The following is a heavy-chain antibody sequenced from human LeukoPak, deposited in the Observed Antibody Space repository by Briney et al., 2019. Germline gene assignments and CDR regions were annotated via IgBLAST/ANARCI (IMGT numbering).Heavy chain of an antibody. D-gene: IGHD4-17*01. CDR1: GGTFSSYA. V-gene: IGHV1-69*13. J-gene: IGHJ3*02. CDR3: ARGLPGGAVTAFDI. Sequence: ASVKVSCKASGGTFSSYAISWVRQAPGQGLEWMGGIIPIFGTANYAQKFQGRVTITADESTSTAYMELSSLRSEDTAVYYCARGLPGGAVTAFDIWGQGTVVTVSS. CDR2: IIPIFGTA.